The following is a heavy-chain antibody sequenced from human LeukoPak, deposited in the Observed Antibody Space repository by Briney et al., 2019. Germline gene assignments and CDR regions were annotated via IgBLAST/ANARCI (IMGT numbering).Heavy chain of an antibody. D-gene: IGHD5-12*01. V-gene: IGHV4-59*01. J-gene: IGHJ2*01. CDR1: VGSISNYY. CDR3: ARDLGHWGYVSNWYFDL. CDR2: IHYSGST. Sequence: SETLSLTCTVYVGSISNYYWSWIRQPPGKGLQWIGYIHYSGSTKYNSSLKSRVTISLDTSKSQFSLKLSSLTAADTGVDYCARDLGHWGYVSNWYFDLWVRGILVTVSS.